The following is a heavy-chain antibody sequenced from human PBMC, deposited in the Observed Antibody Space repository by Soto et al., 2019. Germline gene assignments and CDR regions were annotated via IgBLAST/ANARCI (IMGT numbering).Heavy chain of an antibody. Sequence: GGSLRLSCAASGFTFSSYGMHWVRQAPGKGLEWVAVIWYDGSNKYYADSVKGRFTISRDNSKNTLYLQMNSLRAEDTAVYYCARDVFHSYYFDYWGQGTLVTVSS. CDR1: GFTFSSYG. V-gene: IGHV3-33*01. CDR2: IWYDGSNK. D-gene: IGHD2-21*01. CDR3: ARDVFHSYYFDY. J-gene: IGHJ4*02.